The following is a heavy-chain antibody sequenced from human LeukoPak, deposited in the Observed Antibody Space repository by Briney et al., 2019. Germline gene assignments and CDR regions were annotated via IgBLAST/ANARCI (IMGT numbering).Heavy chain of an antibody. CDR3: ASDGGYSYGYVYYYYYMDV. V-gene: IGHV4-39*07. J-gene: IGHJ6*03. Sequence: SETLSLTCTVSGGSISSSSYCWGWLRQPQGQGREWVGSVNDSGSTYYNPSLKSRVTISVDTSKNQFSLKLSSVTAADTAVYYCASDGGYSYGYVYYYYYMDVWGKGTTVTVSS. CDR2: VNDSGST. CDR1: GGSISSSSYC. D-gene: IGHD5-18*01.